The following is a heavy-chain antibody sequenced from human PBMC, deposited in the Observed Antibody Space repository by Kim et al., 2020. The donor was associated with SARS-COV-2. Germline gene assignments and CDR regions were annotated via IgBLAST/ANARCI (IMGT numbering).Heavy chain of an antibody. CDR3: ARSASSRQSRFDY. CDR2: INHSGST. Sequence: SETLSLTCAVYGGSFSGYYWSWIRQPPGKGLEWIGEINHSGSTNYNPSLKSRVTISVDTSKNQFSLKLSSVTAADTAVYYCARSASSRQSRFDYWGQGTLVTVSS. V-gene: IGHV4-34*01. CDR1: GGSFSGYY. J-gene: IGHJ4*02. D-gene: IGHD6-13*01.